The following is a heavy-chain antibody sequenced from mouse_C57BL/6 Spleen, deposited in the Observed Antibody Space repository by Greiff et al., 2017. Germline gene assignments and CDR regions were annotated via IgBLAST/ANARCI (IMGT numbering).Heavy chain of an antibody. J-gene: IGHJ4*01. CDR2: IYPGDGDT. CDR1: GYAFSSNW. V-gene: IGHV1-80*01. D-gene: IGHD2-3*01. Sequence: VKLLESGAELVKPGASVKISCKASGYAFSSNWMNWVKQRPGKGLEWIGQIYPGDGDTNYNGKFKGKATLTADKSSSTAYMQLSSLTSEDSAVYFCARRDGYAYAMDYWGQGTSGTVSS. CDR3: ARRDGYAYAMDY.